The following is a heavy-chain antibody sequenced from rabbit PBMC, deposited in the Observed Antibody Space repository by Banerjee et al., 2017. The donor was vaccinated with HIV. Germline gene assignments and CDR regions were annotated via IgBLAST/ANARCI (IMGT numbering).Heavy chain of an antibody. CDR1: GFSFSSYY. CDR2: IDPVFGNT. Sequence: QLEESGGDLVKPGASLSLTCTASGFSFSSYYMSWVRQAPGKGLEWIGYIDPVFGNTYYASWVNGRFTISSHNAQNTLYLQLNSLTAADTATYFCARDGGSVYYSANLWGPGTLVTV. D-gene: IGHD1-1*01. J-gene: IGHJ4*01. V-gene: IGHV1S7*01. CDR3: ARDGGSVYYSANL.